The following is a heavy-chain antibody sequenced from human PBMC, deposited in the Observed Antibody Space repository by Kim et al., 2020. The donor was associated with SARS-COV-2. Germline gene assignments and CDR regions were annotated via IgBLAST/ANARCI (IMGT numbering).Heavy chain of an antibody. CDR1: GFTFSSYG. J-gene: IGHJ4*02. V-gene: IGHV3-33*05. Sequence: GGSLRLSCAASGFTFSSYGMHWVRQAPGKGLEWVAVISYDGSNKYYADSVKGRFTISRDNSKNTLYLQMNSLRAEDTAVYYCARDRRGYCGGDCYEFDYWGQGTLVTVSS. CDR3: ARDRRGYCGGDCYEFDY. D-gene: IGHD2-21*02. CDR2: ISYDGSNK.